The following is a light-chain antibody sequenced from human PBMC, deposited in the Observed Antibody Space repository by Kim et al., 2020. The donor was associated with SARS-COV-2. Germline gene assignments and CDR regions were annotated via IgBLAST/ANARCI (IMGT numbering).Light chain of an antibody. V-gene: IGKV3-20*01. CDR3: QQYGSSPYT. CDR2: GAS. J-gene: IGKJ2*01. Sequence: LSPGERATLSCRASQSVSSNYLAWYQQKPAQAPRLLISGASSRATGIPDRFSGSGSGTDFTLTISRLEPEDFTVYYCQQYGSSPYTFGQGTKLEI. CDR1: QSVSSNY.